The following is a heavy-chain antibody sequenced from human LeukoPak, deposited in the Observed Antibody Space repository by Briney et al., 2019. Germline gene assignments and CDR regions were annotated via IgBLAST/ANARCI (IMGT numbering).Heavy chain of an antibody. CDR3: ARDVTMVRGVLDMDV. Sequence: PSETLSLTCSVSGGSISRYYWTWIRQSPGMGLEWIGYIYNSGDSDYNPSLQSRVTMSVDTSKNQFSLKLSSVTAADTAVYYCARDVTMVRGVLDMDVWGKGTTVTVSS. J-gene: IGHJ6*03. CDR2: IYNSGDS. CDR1: GGSISRYY. D-gene: IGHD3-10*01. V-gene: IGHV4-4*08.